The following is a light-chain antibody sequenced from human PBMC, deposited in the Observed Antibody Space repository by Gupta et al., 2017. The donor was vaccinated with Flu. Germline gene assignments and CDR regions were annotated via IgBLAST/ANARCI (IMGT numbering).Light chain of an antibody. CDR3: QLNSYPSFT. CDR1: QGIRSY. CDR2: AAS. V-gene: IGKV1-9*01. Sequence: DIQLTQSPSFLSASVGDRVTITCRASQGIRSYLAWYQQTPGKAPKLLIYAASTLPSGVPSRFSGSGSGTEFTLTITSLQPEDFATYYCQLNSYPSFTFGHGTKVEI. J-gene: IGKJ3*01.